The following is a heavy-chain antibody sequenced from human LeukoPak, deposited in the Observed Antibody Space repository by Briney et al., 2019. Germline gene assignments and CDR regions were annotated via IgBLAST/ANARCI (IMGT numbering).Heavy chain of an antibody. J-gene: IGHJ4*02. V-gene: IGHV3-7*01. Sequence: GSLRLSCAASGFTFSDYWMNWVRKAPGKGLEWVANINQDGTVKYYMDSVKGRFTFSRDNGRNSLYLQMNSLRAEDTAVYYCARSRGDYERGYFDYWGQGTLVTVSS. D-gene: IGHD4-17*01. CDR1: GFTFSDYW. CDR2: INQDGTVK. CDR3: ARSRGDYERGYFDY.